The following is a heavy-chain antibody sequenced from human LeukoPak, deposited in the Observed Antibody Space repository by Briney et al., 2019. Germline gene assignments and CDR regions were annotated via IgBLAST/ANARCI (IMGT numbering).Heavy chain of an antibody. CDR2: INSSGSTI. CDR3: ARGRRYSSSWSTARFDY. CDR1: GFTFSSYE. D-gene: IGHD6-13*01. V-gene: IGHV3-48*03. Sequence: GGSLRLSCAASGFTFSSYEMNWVRQAPGKGLEWVSYINSSGSTIYYADSVKGRFTISRDNTKNSLYLQMNSLRAEDTALYYCARGRRYSSSWSTARFDYWGQGTLVTVSS. J-gene: IGHJ4*02.